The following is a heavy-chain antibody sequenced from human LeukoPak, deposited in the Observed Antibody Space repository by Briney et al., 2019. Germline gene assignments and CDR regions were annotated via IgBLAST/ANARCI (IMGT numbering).Heavy chain of an antibody. J-gene: IGHJ4*02. CDR2: IKSKTDGGTT. Sequence: GGSLRLSCAASGFTFSNAWMSWVRQAPGKGPEWVGRIKSKTDGGTTDYAAPVKGRFTISRDDSKNTLYLQMDSLKTEDTAVYYCTTGLIAVAGKTFDYWGQGTLVTVSS. D-gene: IGHD6-19*01. CDR1: GFTFSNAW. CDR3: TTGLIAVAGKTFDY. V-gene: IGHV3-15*01.